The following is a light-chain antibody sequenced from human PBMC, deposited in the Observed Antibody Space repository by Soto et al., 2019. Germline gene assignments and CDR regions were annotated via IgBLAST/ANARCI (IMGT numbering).Light chain of an antibody. Sequence: EIVLTQSPATLSLSPGERATLSCRASQSVSSGYLAWYLQKPGQAPRLLIYGASSRATGIPDRFSGSGSGRDFTLTISRLEPEDFAVYYCQQYGSSVRTFGQGTKVDIK. V-gene: IGKV3-20*01. CDR2: GAS. J-gene: IGKJ1*01. CDR3: QQYGSSVRT. CDR1: QSVSSGY.